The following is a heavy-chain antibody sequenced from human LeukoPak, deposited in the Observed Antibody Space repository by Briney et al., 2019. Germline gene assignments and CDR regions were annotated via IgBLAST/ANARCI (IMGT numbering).Heavy chain of an antibody. CDR2: IYYSGST. J-gene: IGHJ3*02. CDR1: GGSISSGGYY. D-gene: IGHD6-19*01. CDR3: ARGSGWLHHVFDS. Sequence: SETLSLTCTVSGGSISSGGYYWSWIRQHPGKGLEWIGYIYYSGSTYYNPSLKSRVTISVYTSKNPFSLKLSSVTAAATAVYYGARGSGWLHHVFDSGGQGTMVTVS. V-gene: IGHV4-31*03.